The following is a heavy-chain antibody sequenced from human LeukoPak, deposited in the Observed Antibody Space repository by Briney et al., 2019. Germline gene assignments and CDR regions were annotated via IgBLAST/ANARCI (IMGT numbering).Heavy chain of an antibody. CDR3: AKTPWRVTAIPGGVAFDY. CDR2: ISSSGSTI. CDR1: GFTFSSYE. V-gene: IGHV3-48*03. D-gene: IGHD2-21*02. Sequence: PGGSLRLSCEAYGFTFSSYEMNWVRQAPGKGLEWVSYISSSGSTIYYADSVKGRFTISRDNAKNSLYLQMNSLRAEDTAVYYCAKTPWRVTAIPGGVAFDYWGQGTLVTVSS. J-gene: IGHJ4*02.